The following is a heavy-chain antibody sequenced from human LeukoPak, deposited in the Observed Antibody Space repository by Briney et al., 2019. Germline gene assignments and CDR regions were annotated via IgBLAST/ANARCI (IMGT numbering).Heavy chain of an antibody. CDR2: INHSGST. V-gene: IGHV4-34*01. CDR3: ARGLLWFGESKPYYFDY. CDR1: GGSFSGYY. Sequence: SGTLSLTCAVHGGSFSGYYWSWIRQPPGKGLEWIGEINHSGSTNYNPSLKSRVTISVDTSKNQFSLKLSSVTAADTAVYYCARGLLWFGESKPYYFDYWGQGTLVTVSS. J-gene: IGHJ4*02. D-gene: IGHD3-10*01.